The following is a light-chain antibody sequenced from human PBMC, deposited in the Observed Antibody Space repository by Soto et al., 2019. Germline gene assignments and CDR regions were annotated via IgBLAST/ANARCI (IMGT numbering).Light chain of an antibody. CDR1: SNDVGGYNY. V-gene: IGLV2-14*01. J-gene: IGLJ1*01. CDR3: NSYTSSTSRTHV. Sequence: QSVLAQPASLSVSPGQSITISCTGTSNDVGGYNYVSLYQQHPGKAPKLLIFEVSSRPSGVSNRFSGSKSGNTASLTISALQAEDEADYFCNSYTSSTSRTHVFGTGTKVTVL. CDR2: EVS.